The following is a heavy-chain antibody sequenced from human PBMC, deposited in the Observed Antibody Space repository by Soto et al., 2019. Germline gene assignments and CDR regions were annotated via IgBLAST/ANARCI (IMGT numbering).Heavy chain of an antibody. CDR2: IYYSGST. Sequence: SETLSLTCTVSGVSISSSSYYWGWIRQPPGKGLEWIGSIYYSGSTYYNPSLKSRVTISVDTSKNQFSLKLSSVTAADTAVYYCARIRLGRDCSGGSCHYYYYMDVWGKGTTVTVSS. V-gene: IGHV4-39*01. CDR3: ARIRLGRDCSGGSCHYYYYMDV. D-gene: IGHD2-15*01. CDR1: GVSISSSSYY. J-gene: IGHJ6*03.